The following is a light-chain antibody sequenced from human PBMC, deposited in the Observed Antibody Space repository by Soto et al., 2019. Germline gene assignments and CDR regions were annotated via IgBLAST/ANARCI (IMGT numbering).Light chain of an antibody. Sequence: QSALTQPASVSGSHGQSITISCSGTGSDVGVYKYVSWYQRHPGKAPTLIISDVPNRPSGVSDRCSGSKSVNTASLTISALHADDESDYYCTSDTSSDTRVVFGGGTKLTVL. CDR1: GSDVGVYKY. J-gene: IGLJ2*01. V-gene: IGLV2-14*03. CDR2: DVP. CDR3: TSDTSSDTRVV.